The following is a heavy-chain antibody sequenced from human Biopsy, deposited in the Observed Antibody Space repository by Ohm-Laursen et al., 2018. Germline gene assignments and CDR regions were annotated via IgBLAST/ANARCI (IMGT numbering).Heavy chain of an antibody. CDR2: ISWDSGRI. Sequence: SLRLSCTAFGFIFDDYAMHWVRQAPGKGLEWVSGISWDSGRIDYADSVKGRFTISRDNAKNSLYLQMNSLRAEDTAVYSCANEGGRAGPDALDFWGQGTVVTVSS. J-gene: IGHJ3*01. CDR1: GFIFDDYA. V-gene: IGHV3-9*01. D-gene: IGHD3-16*01. CDR3: ANEGGRAGPDALDF.